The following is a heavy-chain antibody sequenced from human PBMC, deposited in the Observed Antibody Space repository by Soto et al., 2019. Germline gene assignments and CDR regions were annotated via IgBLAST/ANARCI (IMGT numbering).Heavy chain of an antibody. J-gene: IGHJ4*02. Sequence: EVQLLESGGGLVQPGGSLRLSCAASGFTFSNYAMSWLRQPPGKGLEWVSAISGSGDRTYYADSVKGRFTISRDNSKNTLYLQMTSLRAEDSAVYYCVKERSGHSYADSWGQGTLVTASS. CDR2: ISGSGDRT. CDR1: GFTFSNYA. D-gene: IGHD5-18*01. CDR3: VKERSGHSYADS. V-gene: IGHV3-23*01.